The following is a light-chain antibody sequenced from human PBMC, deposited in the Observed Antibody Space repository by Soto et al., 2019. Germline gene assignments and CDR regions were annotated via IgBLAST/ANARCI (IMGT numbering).Light chain of an antibody. J-gene: IGKJ3*01. CDR1: QSVSANY. CDR2: GAS. V-gene: IGKV3-20*01. CDR3: HQYGSSPFP. Sequence: EVVLTQSPATLSLSPGERATLSCRADQSVSANYLAWYQQKPGQAPRLLIYGASSRATGIPDRFSGSGSGTDFTLTISRLEPEDFALFYCHQYGSSPFPFGPGTKVDIK.